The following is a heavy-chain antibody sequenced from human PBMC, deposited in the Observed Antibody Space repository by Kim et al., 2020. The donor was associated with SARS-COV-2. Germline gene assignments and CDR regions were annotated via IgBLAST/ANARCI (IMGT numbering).Heavy chain of an antibody. D-gene: IGHD3-10*01. CDR1: GFTFSSYA. CDR2: ISYDGSNK. J-gene: IGHJ4*02. CDR3: ARGLYGWFGELEEFDY. Sequence: GGSLRLSCAASGFTFSSYAMHWVRQAPGKGLEWVAVISYDGSNKYYADSVKGRFTISRDNSKNTLYLQMNSLRAEDTAVYYCARGLYGWFGELEEFDYWGQGTLVTVSS. V-gene: IGHV3-30*04.